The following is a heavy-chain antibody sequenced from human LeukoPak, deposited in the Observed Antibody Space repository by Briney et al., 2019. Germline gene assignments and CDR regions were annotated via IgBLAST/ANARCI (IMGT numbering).Heavy chain of an antibody. V-gene: IGHV1-2*02. CDR3: AREKIVVVPAARRGAFDI. CDR2: INPNSGGT. J-gene: IGHJ3*02. D-gene: IGHD2-2*01. CDR1: GYTFTSYY. Sequence: ASVKVSCKASGYTFTSYYMHWVRQAPGQGLEWMGWINPNSGGTNYAQKFQGRVTMTRDTSISTAYMELSRLRSDDTAVYYCAREKIVVVPAARRGAFDIWGLGTMVTVSS.